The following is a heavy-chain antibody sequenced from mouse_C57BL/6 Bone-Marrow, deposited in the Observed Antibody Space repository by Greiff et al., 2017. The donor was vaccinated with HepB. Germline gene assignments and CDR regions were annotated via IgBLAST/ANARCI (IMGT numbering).Heavy chain of an antibody. CDR3: ARQGNYYGSGGFAY. Sequence: EVKLVESGGGLAQPGGSLKLSCAASGFTFSDYYMYWVRQTPEKRLEWVAYISNGGGSTYYPDTVKGRFTISRDNAKNTLYLQMSRLKSEDTAMYYCARQGNYYGSGGFAYWGQGTLVTVSA. CDR2: ISNGGGST. J-gene: IGHJ3*01. CDR1: GFTFSDYY. D-gene: IGHD1-1*01. V-gene: IGHV5-12*01.